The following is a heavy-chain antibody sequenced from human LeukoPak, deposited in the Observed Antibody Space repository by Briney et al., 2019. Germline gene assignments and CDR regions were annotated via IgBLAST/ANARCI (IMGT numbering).Heavy chain of an antibody. Sequence: GGSLRLSCAASGFTVSSNYMSWVRQAPGKGLEWVSVIYSSGSTYYADSVKGRFTISRDNSKNTPYLQMNSLRAEDTAVYYCARGPAAPIYGMDVWGQGTTVTVSS. CDR2: IYSSGST. V-gene: IGHV3-66*01. CDR1: GFTVSSNY. J-gene: IGHJ6*02. CDR3: ARGPAAPIYGMDV. D-gene: IGHD2-2*01.